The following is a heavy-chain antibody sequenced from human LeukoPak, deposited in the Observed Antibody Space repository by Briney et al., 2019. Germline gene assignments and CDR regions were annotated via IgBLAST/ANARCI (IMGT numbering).Heavy chain of an antibody. Sequence: SETLSLTCTVSGGSISGYYWSWIRQSPGRGLEWMGYIHYSGSTDYNPSLKSRVTMSVDTSKNQCSLKLSSVTAADAAVYYCVREGYDGSGYFLDYWGQGTLVTVSS. J-gene: IGHJ4*02. D-gene: IGHD3-22*01. V-gene: IGHV4-59*01. CDR1: GGSISGYY. CDR3: VREGYDGSGYFLDY. CDR2: IHYSGST.